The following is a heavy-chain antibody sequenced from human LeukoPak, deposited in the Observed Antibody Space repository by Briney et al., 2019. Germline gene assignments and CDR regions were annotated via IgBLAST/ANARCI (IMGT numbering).Heavy chain of an antibody. Sequence: PSETLSLTCAVYGESLSKYYWTRIRQSPGKGLEWIGEINHRGSTNQNPSLKSRVTLSVDTSKHQFSLKLTSVTAADAAVYYCASSVGSTDYWGQGTLVTVSS. J-gene: IGHJ4*02. V-gene: IGHV4-34*01. CDR1: GESLSKYY. CDR3: ASSVGSTDY. CDR2: INHRGST. D-gene: IGHD1-26*01.